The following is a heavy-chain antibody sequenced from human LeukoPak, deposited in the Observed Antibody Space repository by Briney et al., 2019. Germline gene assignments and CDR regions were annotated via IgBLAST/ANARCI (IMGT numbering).Heavy chain of an antibody. J-gene: IGHJ4*02. CDR1: GFTVSSTY. V-gene: IGHV3-53*01. CDR2: IYTGGST. CDR3: ARDLFDTTLGDY. D-gene: IGHD1-26*01. Sequence: GGSLRLSCAASGFTVSSTYMSWVRQAPGKGLEWVSVIYTGGSTYYADSVKGRFTISRDNSKNTLYLQMNSLRAEDKAVYYCARDLFDTTLGDYWGQGILVTVSS.